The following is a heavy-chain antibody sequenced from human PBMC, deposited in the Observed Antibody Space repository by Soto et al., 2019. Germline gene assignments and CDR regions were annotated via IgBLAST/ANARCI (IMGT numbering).Heavy chain of an antibody. CDR1: GGSISGYY. CDR3: ARESYYGSGATVVAY. V-gene: IGHV4-59*01. D-gene: IGHD3-10*01. CDR2: IYYSGTT. Sequence: SETLSLTCTVSGGSISGYYWSWIRQPPGKGLEWIGYIYYSGTTSYNPSLNSRVTMSVDTSKNQFSLKVNSVTAADTAVYYCARESYYGSGATVVAYWGQGTLVTV. J-gene: IGHJ4*02.